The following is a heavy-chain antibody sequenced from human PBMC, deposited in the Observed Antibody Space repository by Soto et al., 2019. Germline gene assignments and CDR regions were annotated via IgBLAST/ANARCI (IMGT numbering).Heavy chain of an antibody. V-gene: IGHV5-51*01. CDR3: AIQRIAARPAFDI. CDR2: IYPGDSDT. CDR1: GYSFTSYW. D-gene: IGHD6-6*01. Sequence: GESLKIYCKGSGYSFTSYWIGWVRQMPGKGLEWMGIIYPGDSDTRYSPSFQCQVTISADKYINTAFLQWSRLKASDTDIYYCAIQRIAARPAFDIWGQGTMVTVSS. J-gene: IGHJ3*02.